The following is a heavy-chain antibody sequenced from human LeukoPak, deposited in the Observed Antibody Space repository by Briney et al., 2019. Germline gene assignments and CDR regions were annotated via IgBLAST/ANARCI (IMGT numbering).Heavy chain of an antibody. V-gene: IGHV3-48*03. CDR3: ARGVNYYDSSGYYFSY. Sequence: PGGSLRLSCAASGFTFSSYEMNWVRQAPGKGLEWFSYISSSGSSIYYADSVKGRFTISRDNAKNSLYLQMNSLRAEDTAVYYCARGVNYYDSSGYYFSYWGQGTLVTVSS. J-gene: IGHJ4*02. D-gene: IGHD3-22*01. CDR1: GFTFSSYE. CDR2: ISSSGSSI.